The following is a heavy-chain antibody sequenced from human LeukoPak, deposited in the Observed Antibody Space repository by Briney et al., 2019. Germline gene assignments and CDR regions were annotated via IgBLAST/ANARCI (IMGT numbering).Heavy chain of an antibody. D-gene: IGHD6-19*01. CDR1: GGSLSSYY. Sequence: PSETLSLTCTVSGGSLSSYYWSWIRQPPGKGLEWIGYIYYSGSTNYNPSLKSRVTISVDTSKNQFSLKLSSVTAADTAVYYCARDSSGFDPWGQGTLVTVSS. V-gene: IGHV4-59*01. J-gene: IGHJ5*02. CDR2: IYYSGST. CDR3: ARDSSGFDP.